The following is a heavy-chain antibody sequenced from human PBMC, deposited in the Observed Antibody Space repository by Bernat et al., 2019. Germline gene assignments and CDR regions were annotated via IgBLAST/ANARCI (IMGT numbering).Heavy chain of an antibody. CDR3: ARLATMVRGVIIWWFDP. V-gene: IGHV1-3*01. CDR1: GYTFTSYA. CDR2: INAGNGNT. Sequence: QVQLVQSGAEVKKPGASVKVSCKASGYTFTSYAMHWVRQAPGQRLEWMGWINAGNGNTKYSQKFQGRVTITRDTSASTAYMELSSLRSEDTAVYYCARLATMVRGVIIWWFDPWGQGTLVTVSS. J-gene: IGHJ5*02. D-gene: IGHD3-10*01.